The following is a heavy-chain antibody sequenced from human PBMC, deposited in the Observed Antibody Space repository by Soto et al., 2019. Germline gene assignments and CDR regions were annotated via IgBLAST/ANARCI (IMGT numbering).Heavy chain of an antibody. CDR2: IIPIFGTA. V-gene: IGHV1-69*06. CDR3: ATTTAGATSFPYYYYYGMDV. D-gene: IGHD1-26*01. Sequence: ASVKDSCNPSEGTFSSYAISWVRQAPVQVLEQMGGIIPIFGTANYAQKFQGRVTITADKSTSTAYMELSSLRSEDTAVYYCATTTAGATSFPYYYYYGMDVCGQGTTVTVSS. CDR1: EGTFSSYA. J-gene: IGHJ6*02.